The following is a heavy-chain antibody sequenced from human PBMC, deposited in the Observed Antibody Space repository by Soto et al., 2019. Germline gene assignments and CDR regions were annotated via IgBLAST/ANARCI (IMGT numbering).Heavy chain of an antibody. CDR1: GVSISSYDYY. Sequence: QVQLQESGPGLVKPSQTLSLTCSVSGVSISSYDYYWNWIRQHPGKGLEWIAYIHYSGRTYHSPSLRSRVAISLDTSKNQFSLRLSSVTAADTAIYYCSAYQYASNGYLDDYWGQGTLLTVSS. CDR2: IHYSGRT. CDR3: SAYQYASNGYLDDY. D-gene: IGHD3-22*01. J-gene: IGHJ4*02. V-gene: IGHV4-31*03.